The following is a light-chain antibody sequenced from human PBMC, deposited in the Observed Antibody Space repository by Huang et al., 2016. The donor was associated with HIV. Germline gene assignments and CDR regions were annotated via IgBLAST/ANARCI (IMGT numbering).Light chain of an antibody. CDR1: QNVTNDY. Sequence: EIVLTQSPDTLSLSPGERGAISCRASQNVTNDYVAWYQQKSGQAPILLIYHSSGRATGVPVRFGGRGSGAEFTLTIDRLEPEDFASYYCQQYSASPWTFGPGTKLEVK. J-gene: IGKJ1*01. CDR3: QQYSASPWT. CDR2: HSS. V-gene: IGKV3D-20*02.